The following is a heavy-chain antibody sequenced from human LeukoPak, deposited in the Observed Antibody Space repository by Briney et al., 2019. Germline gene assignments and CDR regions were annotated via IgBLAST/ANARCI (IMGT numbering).Heavy chain of an antibody. CDR1: GFTFSSYA. Sequence: GGSLRLSCAASGFTFSSYAMSWVRQAPGKGLEWISAISGSGGSTYYADSVKGRFTISRDNSKNTLYLQMNSLRAEDTAVYYCAKDPRGYSYGTFDYWGQGTLVTVSS. D-gene: IGHD5-18*01. CDR2: ISGSGGST. CDR3: AKDPRGYSYGTFDY. J-gene: IGHJ4*02. V-gene: IGHV3-23*01.